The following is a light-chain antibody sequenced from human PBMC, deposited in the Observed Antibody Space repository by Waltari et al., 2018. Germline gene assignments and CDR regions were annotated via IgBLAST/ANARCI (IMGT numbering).Light chain of an antibody. CDR3: VSWDDSLNGEI. Sequence: QSVVTQPPSASGTPGQRVAISCSGSNSNIEGNTVPLYQHVPGTAPKLLIYNNDQRPSGVPDRFSGSKSDFSASLAISGLQAEDEGDYYCVSWDDSLNGEIFGGGTRLTVL. J-gene: IGLJ2*01. CDR2: NND. CDR1: NSNIEGNT. V-gene: IGLV1-44*01.